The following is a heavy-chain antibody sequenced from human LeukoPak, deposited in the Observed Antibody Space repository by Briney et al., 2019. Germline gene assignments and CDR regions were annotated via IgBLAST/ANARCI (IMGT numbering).Heavy chain of an antibody. CDR2: IRQDGSEK. J-gene: IGHJ4*01. CDR3: ARDGTAAGLYFDL. CDR1: GFTLTAYW. V-gene: IGHV3-7*01. D-gene: IGHD6-13*01. Sequence: GESLRLSCEVSGFTLTAYWTNWVRQPPGKGPEWVASIRQDGSEKTYVDPVKGRFTISRDNTKNSLSLHLNGLRAEDTAVYYCARDGTAAGLYFDLWGQGTLVTVYS.